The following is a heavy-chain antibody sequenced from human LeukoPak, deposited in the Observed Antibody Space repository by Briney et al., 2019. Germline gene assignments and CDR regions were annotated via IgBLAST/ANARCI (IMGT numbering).Heavy chain of an antibody. CDR3: ARDLSGVTGYTYGRGIDY. D-gene: IGHD5-18*01. CDR1: GFTFSSYW. Sequence: GGSLRFSCAASGFTFSSYWMSWVRQASGKGLEWVANIKKDGSEKYYVDSVKGRFTISRDNAKTSLYLQMNSLRAEDTAVYYCARDLSGVTGYTYGRGIDYWGQGTLVTVSS. V-gene: IGHV3-7*01. J-gene: IGHJ4*02. CDR2: IKKDGSEK.